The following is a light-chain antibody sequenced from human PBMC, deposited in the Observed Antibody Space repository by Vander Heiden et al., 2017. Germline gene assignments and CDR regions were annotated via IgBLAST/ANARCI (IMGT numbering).Light chain of an antibody. CDR2: KDN. Sequence: SYELTQPPLVSVYQGQTAKIHCSGDALPKQYAYWYQQRPGQAPVLIIYKDNEWPSGIPERFSGYSSGITVTLAISGVQAEDEADYYCQSADSSDTYRVIFGGGTKLTVL. CDR1: ALPKQY. J-gene: IGLJ2*01. CDR3: QSADSSDTYRVI. V-gene: IGLV3-25*03.